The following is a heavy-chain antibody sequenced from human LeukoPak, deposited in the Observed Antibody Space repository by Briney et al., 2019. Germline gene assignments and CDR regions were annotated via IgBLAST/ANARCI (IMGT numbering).Heavy chain of an antibody. D-gene: IGHD3-22*01. CDR3: ARGHYDSSGYYQYYDYYYGMDV. V-gene: IGHV4-34*01. Sequence: SETLSLTCAVYGGSFSGYYWSWIRQTPGKGLEWIGEINHSGSTNYNPSLKSRVTISVDTSKNQFSLKLSSVTAADTAVYYCARGHYDSSGYYQYYDYYYGMDVWGQGTTVTVSS. CDR1: GGSFSGYY. CDR2: INHSGST. J-gene: IGHJ6*02.